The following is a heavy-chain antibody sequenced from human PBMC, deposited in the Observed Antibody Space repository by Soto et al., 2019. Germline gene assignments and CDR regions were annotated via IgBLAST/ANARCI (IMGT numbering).Heavy chain of an antibody. CDR1: GYTFSNYD. CDR2: VNPNNGDT. D-gene: IGHD3-10*01. J-gene: IGHJ4*02. CDR3: AKVSRKGSAIDFDY. Sequence: QVQLVQSGAELKKPGASVKVSCKASGYTFSNYDMNLVRQATGQGPEWIGWVNPNNGDTGYAQKFQGRVTLTTDISTTTGYRELTSLRSEDTAIYYCAKVSRKGSAIDFDYWGQGTLITVSS. V-gene: IGHV1-8*01.